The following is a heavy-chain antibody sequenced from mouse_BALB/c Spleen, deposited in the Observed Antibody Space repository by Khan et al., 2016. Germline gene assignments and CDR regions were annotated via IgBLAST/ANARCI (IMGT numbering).Heavy chain of an antibody. CDR2: IDPENGDT. Sequence: VQLQQSGAELVRSGASVKLSCTASGFNIKDYYMHWVKQRPEQGLEWIGWIDPENGDTEYAPKFQGKATMTADTSSKTAYLQLSSLTSEDTAIYYCNACEYNAMDYWGQGTSVTVSS. V-gene: IGHV14-4*02. J-gene: IGHJ4*01. CDR3: NACEYNAMDY. CDR1: GFNIKDYY.